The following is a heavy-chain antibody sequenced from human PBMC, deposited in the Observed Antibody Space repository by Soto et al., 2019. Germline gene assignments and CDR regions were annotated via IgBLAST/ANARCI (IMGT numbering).Heavy chain of an antibody. J-gene: IGHJ6*03. CDR3: ATDSRGAGLLRYYYYYMDV. CDR2: FEPEDGET. V-gene: IGHV1-24*01. CDR1: VYTLTELS. D-gene: IGHD6-19*01. Sequence: ASVKVSCTVSVYTLTELSMHWVRQAPGKGLEWMGGFEPEDGETIYAQKFQGRVTMTEDTSTDTAYMELSSLRSEDTAVYYCATDSRGAGLLRYYYYYMDVWGKGTTVTVSS.